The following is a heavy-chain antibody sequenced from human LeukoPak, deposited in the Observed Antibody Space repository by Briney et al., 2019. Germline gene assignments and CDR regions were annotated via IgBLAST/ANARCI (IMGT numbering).Heavy chain of an antibody. CDR2: IYPGDSDT. CDR1: GYSFTSYW. CDR3: ARVEPGSHSYGSGNFDY. J-gene: IGHJ4*02. D-gene: IGHD3-10*01. Sequence: GESLKISCKGSGYSFTSYWIGWVRQMPGKGLEWMGIIYPGDSDTRYSPSFQGQVTISADKSTSTAYQQWSSLKASDTAMYYCARVEPGSHSYGSGNFDYWGQGTLVTVSS. V-gene: IGHV5-51*01.